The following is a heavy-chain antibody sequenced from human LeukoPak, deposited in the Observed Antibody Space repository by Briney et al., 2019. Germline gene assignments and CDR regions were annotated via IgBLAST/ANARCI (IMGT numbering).Heavy chain of an antibody. D-gene: IGHD4-11*01. J-gene: IGHJ1*01. CDR2: IWSDGSDK. CDR3: AKDAQRGFDYSNSLQN. Sequence: GGSLRLSCAASGFTFSHYGMHWVRQTPGAGLEWVAVIWSDGSDKYYAKSVKGRFTISRDNSKNSLFLQMNGLRAEDTAVYYCAKDAQRGFDYSNSLQNWGQGILVTVSS. V-gene: IGHV3-33*06. CDR1: GFTFSHYG.